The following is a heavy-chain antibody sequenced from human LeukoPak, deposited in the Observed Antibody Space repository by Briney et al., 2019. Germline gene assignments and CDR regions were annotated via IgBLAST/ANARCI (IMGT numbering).Heavy chain of an antibody. J-gene: IGHJ4*02. Sequence: GGSLRLSCAASGFTFSSYGMHWVRQAPGKGLEWVAFIRYDGSNKYYADSVKGRFTISRDNSKNTLYLQMNSLRAEDTAVYYCAKQRGMAYYTYYFDYWGQGTLVTVSS. D-gene: IGHD3-10*01. CDR1: GFTFSSYG. CDR2: IRYDGSNK. CDR3: AKQRGMAYYTYYFDY. V-gene: IGHV3-30*02.